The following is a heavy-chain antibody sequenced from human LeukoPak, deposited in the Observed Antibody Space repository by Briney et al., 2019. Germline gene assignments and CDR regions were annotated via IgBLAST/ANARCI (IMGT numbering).Heavy chain of an antibody. V-gene: IGHV3-33*01. D-gene: IGHD3-10*01. CDR3: ARDSYYYGSGSYGYFDY. J-gene: IGHJ4*02. CDR1: GFTFSSYG. Sequence: GSLRLSCAASGFTFSSYGMHWVRQAPGKGLEWVAVIWYDGSNKYYADSVKGRFTISRDNSKNTLYLQMNSLRGEDTAVYYCARDSYYYGSGSYGYFDYWGQGTLVTVSS. CDR2: IWYDGSNK.